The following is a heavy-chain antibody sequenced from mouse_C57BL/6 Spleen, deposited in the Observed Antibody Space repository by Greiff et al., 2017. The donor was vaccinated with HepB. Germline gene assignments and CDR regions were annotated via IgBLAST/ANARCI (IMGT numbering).Heavy chain of an antibody. J-gene: IGHJ4*01. CDR2: IDPETGGT. CDR3: TSYYSNYPSMDY. D-gene: IGHD2-5*01. V-gene: IGHV1-15*01. Sequence: VQLQESGAELVRPGASVTLSCKASGYTFTDYEMHWVKQTPVHGLEWIGAIDPETGGTAYNQKFKGKAILTADKSSSTAYMELRSLTSEDSAVYYCTSYYSNYPSMDYWGQGTSVTVSS. CDR1: GYTFTDYE.